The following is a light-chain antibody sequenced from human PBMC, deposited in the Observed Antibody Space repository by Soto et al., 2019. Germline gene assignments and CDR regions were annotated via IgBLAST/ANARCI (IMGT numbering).Light chain of an antibody. J-gene: IGKJ2*01. Sequence: DLVMTQSPLSLPVTPGEPASISCRSSQSLRHHNGYYYLDWYLQKPGQSPQVLIYLGSNRASGVPDRDSGSGSGTVFTLKISRVEAEDVGVYYCIQTLQAPYSFGQGTKLEIK. CDR2: LGS. V-gene: IGKV2-28*01. CDR1: QSLRHHNGYYY. CDR3: IQTLQAPYS.